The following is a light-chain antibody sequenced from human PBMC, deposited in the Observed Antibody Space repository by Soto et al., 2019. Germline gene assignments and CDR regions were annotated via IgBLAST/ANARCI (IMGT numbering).Light chain of an antibody. CDR2: NNN. V-gene: IGLV1-40*01. Sequence: QSVLTQPPSVSGAPGQRVTISCTGSGSNIGAGYDVHWYQQLPGTAPKLLIFNNNNRPSGVPDRFSGSKSGTSASLAITGLQAEDEADYYCQSYDSSLTTYVVFGGGTKLTVL. J-gene: IGLJ2*01. CDR1: GSNIGAGYD. CDR3: QSYDSSLTTYVV.